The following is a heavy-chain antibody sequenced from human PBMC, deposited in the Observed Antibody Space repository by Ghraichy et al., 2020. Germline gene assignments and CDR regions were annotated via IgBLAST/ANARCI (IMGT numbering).Heavy chain of an antibody. Sequence: ASVKVSCKASGYTFTSYDINWVRQATGQGLEWMGWMNPNSGNTGYAQKFQGRVTMTRNTSISTAYMELSSLRSEDTAVYYCARKPTKQQLVRGGSLGKTNYGMDVWGQGTTVTVSS. D-gene: IGHD6-13*01. J-gene: IGHJ6*02. V-gene: IGHV1-8*01. CDR2: MNPNSGNT. CDR3: ARKPTKQQLVRGGSLGKTNYGMDV. CDR1: GYTFTSYD.